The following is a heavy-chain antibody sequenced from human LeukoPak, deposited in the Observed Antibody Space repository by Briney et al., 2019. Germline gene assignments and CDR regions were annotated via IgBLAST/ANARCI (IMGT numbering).Heavy chain of an antibody. J-gene: IGHJ4*02. CDR2: MNPNSGNT. D-gene: IGHD2-21*01. CDR1: GYTFTTYD. V-gene: IGHV1-8*01. Sequence: ASVKVSCKASGYTFTTYDINWVRQATGQGLEWMAWMNPNSGNTGYAQKFQGRVTMTRNTSISTAYMELGSLRSEDTAVYYCARVAGNCGGDCYRLVYWGQGTLVTVAS. CDR3: ARVAGNCGGDCYRLVY.